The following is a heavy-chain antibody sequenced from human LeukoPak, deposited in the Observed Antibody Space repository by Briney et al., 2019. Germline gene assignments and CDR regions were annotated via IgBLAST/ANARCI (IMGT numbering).Heavy chain of an antibody. CDR3: ARVLRVERRSIDY. CDR2: IFRTGST. J-gene: IGHJ4*02. Sequence: SETLSLTCTVSGGSITSDDYYWSWIRQPPGKGLEWIGYIFRTGSTYYKASLRSRVNILLDSSKNQFSLNLNSVTAADTAVYFCARVLRVERRSIDYWSQGILVTVSS. D-gene: IGHD1-1*01. V-gene: IGHV4-30-4*01. CDR1: GGSITSDDYY.